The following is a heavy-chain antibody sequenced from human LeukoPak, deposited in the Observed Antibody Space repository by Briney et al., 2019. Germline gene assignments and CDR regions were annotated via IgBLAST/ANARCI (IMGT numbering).Heavy chain of an antibody. CDR3: ARGVRSSWYLFWFDP. J-gene: IGHJ5*02. V-gene: IGHV4-34*01. D-gene: IGHD6-13*01. CDR2: INHGGST. CDR1: GGSFSGYY. Sequence: PSETLSLTCAVYGGSFSGYYWSWIRQPPGKGLEWIGEINHGGSTNYNPSLKSRVTISVDTSKNQFSLKLSSVTAADTAVYYCARGVRSSWYLFWFDPWGQGTLVTVSS.